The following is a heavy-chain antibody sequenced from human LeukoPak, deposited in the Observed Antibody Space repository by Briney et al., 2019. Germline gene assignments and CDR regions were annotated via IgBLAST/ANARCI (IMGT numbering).Heavy chain of an antibody. CDR2: IKSDGSTT. J-gene: IGHJ6*04. CDR1: GFTFNNHW. V-gene: IGHV3-74*01. Sequence: GGSLRLSCAASGFTFNNHWMHWVRQGPGKGLVWVSRIKSDGSTTNYADSVRGRFTISRDNAKNTLYLQMNNLRAEDTAVYYCVRDVWLGVDYGMDVWGKGTTVTVSS. D-gene: IGHD3-10*01. CDR3: VRDVWLGVDYGMDV.